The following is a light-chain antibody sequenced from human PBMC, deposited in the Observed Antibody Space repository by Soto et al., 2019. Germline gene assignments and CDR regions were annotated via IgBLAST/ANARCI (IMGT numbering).Light chain of an antibody. V-gene: IGKV1-39*01. CDR1: QSISDY. CDR2: AAS. CDR3: QQTNTTPQT. J-gene: IGKJ2*01. Sequence: EIQMTQSPSSLSASVGDRATITCRASQSISDYLNWYQQKVGKAPKLLIYAASTLQSGVPSRFSGSGSGTDFTLTISSLQHEDFTTYYCQQTNTTPQTFGQGTKLEI.